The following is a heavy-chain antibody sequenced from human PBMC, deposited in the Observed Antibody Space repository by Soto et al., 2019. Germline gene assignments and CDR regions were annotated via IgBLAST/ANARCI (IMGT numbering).Heavy chain of an antibody. J-gene: IGHJ3*02. CDR3: ARVHSSGYYLGAFDI. Sequence: ASVKVSCKASGYTFTGYYMHWVRQAPGQGLEWMGWINPNSGGTNYAQKFQGWVTMTRDTSISTAYMELSRLRSDDTAVYYCARVHSSGYYLGAFDIWGQGTMVTVS. CDR2: INPNSGGT. V-gene: IGHV1-2*04. D-gene: IGHD3-22*01. CDR1: GYTFTGYY.